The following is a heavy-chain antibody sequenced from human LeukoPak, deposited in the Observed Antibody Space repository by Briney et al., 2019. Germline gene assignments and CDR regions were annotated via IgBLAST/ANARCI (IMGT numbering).Heavy chain of an antibody. D-gene: IGHD3-10*01. V-gene: IGHV4-34*01. CDR2: INDGGRT. CDR3: AQASSYTEAIRYNPSWFGP. J-gene: IGHJ5*02. Sequence: MTSETLSLTCANYGGPFSGFFWSWIRQPPGKGREWIGEINDGGRTNYNPSLQSRVTISIDTSKNQFSLKLTSVTAADTAVYYCAQASSYTEAIRYNPSWFGPWGQGTLVTVSS. CDR1: GGPFSGFF.